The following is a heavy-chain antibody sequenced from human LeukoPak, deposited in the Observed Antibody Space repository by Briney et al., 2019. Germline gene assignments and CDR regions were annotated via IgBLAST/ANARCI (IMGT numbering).Heavy chain of an antibody. J-gene: IGHJ4*02. Sequence: ASVKVSCKTSGYTFFNYGISWVRQAPGQGLEWMGWMNTYNGNANYAQKFQDRVTMTTDTSTSTAYMELRSLRSDDTAVYYCARDYCSGDRCYSALDYWGQGTLVTVSP. CDR2: MNTYNGNA. CDR1: GYTFFNYG. D-gene: IGHD2-15*01. CDR3: ARDYCSGDRCYSALDY. V-gene: IGHV1-18*01.